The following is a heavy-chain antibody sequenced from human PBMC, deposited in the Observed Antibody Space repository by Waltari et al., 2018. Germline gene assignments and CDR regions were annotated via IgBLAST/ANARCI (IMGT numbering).Heavy chain of an antibody. J-gene: IGHJ4*02. Sequence: AQLVQSGAAVNTPGASVHVSCKASGPSFLGYSLTWVRPAPGPGLEWMGCINPNTGGTKYAQKYQGRVTLTRDTSISTAYMELSSLGSDDMAVFYCARQAARNFDYWGQGTLVTVSS. V-gene: IGHV1-2*02. CDR1: GPSFLGYS. CDR2: INPNTGGT. CDR3: ARQAARNFDY.